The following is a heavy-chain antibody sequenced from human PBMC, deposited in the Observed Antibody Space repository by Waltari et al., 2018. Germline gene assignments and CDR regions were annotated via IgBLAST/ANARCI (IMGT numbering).Heavy chain of an antibody. V-gene: IGHV4-38-2*01. CDR1: GSSISSGYY. CDR2: IYHSGST. Sequence: QVQLQESGPGLVKPSETLSLTCAVSGSSISSGYYWGWIRQPPGKGLAWIGSIYHSGSTYYNPSLKSRVTISVDTSKNQFSLKLSSVTAADTAVYYCASYRYYYYGMDVWGQGTTVTVSS. J-gene: IGHJ6*02. CDR3: ASYRYYYYGMDV.